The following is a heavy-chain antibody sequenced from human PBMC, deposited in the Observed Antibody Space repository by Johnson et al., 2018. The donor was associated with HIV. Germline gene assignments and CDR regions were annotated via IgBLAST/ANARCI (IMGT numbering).Heavy chain of an antibody. CDR2: IRHDGSNK. CDR1: IFTFSYYD. J-gene: IGHJ3*02. CDR3: AKPKTGIDAFDI. D-gene: IGHD3-10*01. Sequence: QVQLVESGGGVVQPGRSLRLSCAASIFTFSYYDMHWVRQAPGKGLEWVAFIRHDGSNKYYADSVKGRFTISRDNSKNTLYLQMNSLRVEDTAVYYCAKPKTGIDAFDIWGQGTMVTVSS. V-gene: IGHV3-30*02.